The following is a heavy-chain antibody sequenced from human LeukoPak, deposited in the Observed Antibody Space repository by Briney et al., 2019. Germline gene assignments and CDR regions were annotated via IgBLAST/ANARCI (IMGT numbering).Heavy chain of an antibody. CDR2: IYSSGST. CDR3: ARELFPQGANCFDP. Sequence: SETLSLTCTVSGGSVSNHYWTWIRQPAGKGLEWIGRIYSSGSTNYHPSLKSRVTMSVDTSKNQFSLKLSSVIAADTAVYYCARELFPQGANCFDPWGQGTLVTVSS. V-gene: IGHV4-4*07. D-gene: IGHD3-10*02. J-gene: IGHJ5*02. CDR1: GGSVSNHY.